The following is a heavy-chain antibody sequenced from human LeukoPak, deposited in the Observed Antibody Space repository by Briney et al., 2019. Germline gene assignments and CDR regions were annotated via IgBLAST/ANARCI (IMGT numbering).Heavy chain of an antibody. J-gene: IGHJ4*02. Sequence: SETLSLTCAVYGGSFSGYYWSWIRQPPGKGLEWIGEINHSGSTNYNPSLKSRVTISVDTSKNQFSLKLSSVTAAGTAVYYCARGLRIAAAGTGDYFDYWGQGTLVTVSS. CDR1: GGSFSGYY. V-gene: IGHV4-34*01. CDR3: ARGLRIAAAGTGDYFDY. CDR2: INHSGST. D-gene: IGHD6-13*01.